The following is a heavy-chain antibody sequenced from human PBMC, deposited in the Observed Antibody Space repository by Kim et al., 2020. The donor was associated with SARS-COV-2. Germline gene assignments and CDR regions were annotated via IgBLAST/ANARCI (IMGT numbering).Heavy chain of an antibody. CDR1: GVSISSYY. J-gene: IGHJ3*02. CDR3: ARGKTAHPGHAFDI. D-gene: IGHD1-1*01. Sequence: SETLSLTCTVSGVSISSYYWSWIRQPPGKGQEWIGYIYYSGSTNYNPSLKSRVTISVDTTKNQFSLTLSSVTAADTAVYYCARGKTAHPGHAFDILGQGTMGTVSS. V-gene: IGHV4-59*01. CDR2: IYYSGST.